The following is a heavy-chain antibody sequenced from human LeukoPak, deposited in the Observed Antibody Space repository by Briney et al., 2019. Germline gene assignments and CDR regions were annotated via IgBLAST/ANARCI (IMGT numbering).Heavy chain of an antibody. J-gene: IGHJ5*02. CDR1: GGSISSGGYY. CDR3: ARDGYLNWFDP. D-gene: IGHD5-12*01. Sequence: PSETLSLTCTVSGGSISSGGYYWSWIRQPPGKGLEWIGEINHSGSTNYNPSLKSRVTISVDTSKNQFSLKLSSVTAADTAVYYCARDGYLNWFDPWGQGTLVTVSS. V-gene: IGHV4-39*07. CDR2: INHSGST.